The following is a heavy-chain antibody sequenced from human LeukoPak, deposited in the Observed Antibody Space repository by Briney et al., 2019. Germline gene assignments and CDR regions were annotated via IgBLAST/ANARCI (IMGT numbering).Heavy chain of an antibody. CDR2: IYYTGST. CDR3: ARRTTVTPNWFDP. V-gene: IGHV4-59*08. CDR1: GGSIENYY. Sequence: TSETLSLTCSVSGGSIENYYWTWIRQPPGKGLEWIGYIYYTGSTNYNPSLRSRVTISLDTSKNQFSLRVNSVTAADTAVYYCARRTTVTPNWFDPWGQGTLVTVSS. J-gene: IGHJ5*02. D-gene: IGHD4-17*01.